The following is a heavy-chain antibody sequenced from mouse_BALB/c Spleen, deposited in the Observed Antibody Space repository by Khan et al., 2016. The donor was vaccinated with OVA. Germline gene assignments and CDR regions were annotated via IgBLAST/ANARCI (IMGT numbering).Heavy chain of an antibody. Sequence: QIQLVQSGPELKKPGETVKISCMASGYTFTNYGMDWVKQAPGKGLKWMGWINTYTGEPTYADDFKGRFAFSLETSASTAYLQINNLKNEDMATYFCARSAYYRSFDYWGEGTTVTVS. J-gene: IGHJ1*01. CDR1: GYTFTNYG. CDR2: INTYTGEP. V-gene: IGHV9-1*02. D-gene: IGHD2-12*01. CDR3: ARSAYYRSFDY.